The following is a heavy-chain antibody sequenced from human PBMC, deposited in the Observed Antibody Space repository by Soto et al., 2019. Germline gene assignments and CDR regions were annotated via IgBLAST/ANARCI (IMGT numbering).Heavy chain of an antibody. CDR2: ISAYNGNT. D-gene: IGHD4-17*01. V-gene: IGHV1-18*01. Sequence: ASVKVSCKASGYTFTSYGISWVRQAPGQGLEWMGWISAYNGNTNYAQKLQGRVTMTTDTSTSTAYMELRSLSSDETAVYYCARVRFVTTVTSAHDRDTTDIWGQGTMVTVSS. CDR1: GYTFTSYG. CDR3: ARVRFVTTVTSAHDRDTTDI. J-gene: IGHJ3*02.